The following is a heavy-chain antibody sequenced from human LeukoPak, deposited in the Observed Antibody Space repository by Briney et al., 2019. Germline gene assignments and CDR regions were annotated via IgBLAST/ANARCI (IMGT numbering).Heavy chain of an antibody. Sequence: PSETLSLTCTVSGYSISSGYYWSWIRQPPGKGLEWIGSIYHSGSTYYNPSLKSRVTISVDTSKNQFSLKLSSVTAADTAVYYCARDLLAAAGGNDYWGQGTLVTVSS. CDR1: GYSISSGYY. CDR3: ARDLLAAAGGNDY. V-gene: IGHV4-38-2*02. J-gene: IGHJ4*02. D-gene: IGHD6-13*01. CDR2: IYHSGST.